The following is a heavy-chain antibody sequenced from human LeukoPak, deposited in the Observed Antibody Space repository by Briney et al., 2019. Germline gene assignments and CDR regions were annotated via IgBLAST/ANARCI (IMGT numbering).Heavy chain of an antibody. D-gene: IGHD2/OR15-2a*01. J-gene: IGHJ3*02. CDR2: ISGYNGNT. Sequence: ASAKVSCKASGYTFTSYGISWVRQAPGQGLEWMGWISGYNGNTNYAQKLQGRVTMTTDTSTTTTYMELRSLRSDDTAVYYCARKYSYSPGAFDIWGQGTMVTVSS. V-gene: IGHV1-18*01. CDR3: ARKYSYSPGAFDI. CDR1: GYTFTSYG.